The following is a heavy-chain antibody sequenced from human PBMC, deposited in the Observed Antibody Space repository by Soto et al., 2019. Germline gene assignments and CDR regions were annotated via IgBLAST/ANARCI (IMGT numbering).Heavy chain of an antibody. CDR2: INPKSGGT. J-gene: IGHJ4*02. Sequence: QVQLVQSGAEVKKPGASVNVSCKASEYTFTVYYMHWVRQAPGQGLEWMGWINPKSGGTMYPQKFQGRVTMTWDTSISTAYMALTRLRSDDTAVYYCARDLAKSGGSAGFDYWGQGTLVTVSS. D-gene: IGHD1-26*01. CDR3: ARDLAKSGGSAGFDY. CDR1: EYTFTVYY. V-gene: IGHV1-2*02.